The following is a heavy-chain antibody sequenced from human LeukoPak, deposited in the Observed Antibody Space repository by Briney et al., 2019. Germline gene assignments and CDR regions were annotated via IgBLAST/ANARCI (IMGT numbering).Heavy chain of an antibody. CDR1: GFTFSSYG. Sequence: GGSLRLSCAASGFTFSSYGMSWVRQAPGKGLEWVSAISGSGGSTYYADSVKGRFTISRDNSKNTLYLQMNSLRAEDTAVYYCAKWGGYSYGYVYYFDYWGQGTLVTVSS. J-gene: IGHJ4*02. D-gene: IGHD5-18*01. CDR2: ISGSGGST. V-gene: IGHV3-23*01. CDR3: AKWGGYSYGYVYYFDY.